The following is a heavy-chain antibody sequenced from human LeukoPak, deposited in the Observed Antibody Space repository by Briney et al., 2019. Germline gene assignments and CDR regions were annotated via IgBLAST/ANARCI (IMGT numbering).Heavy chain of an antibody. CDR3: ARHSSGWHILDY. V-gene: IGHV4-59*01. J-gene: IGHJ4*02. CDR1: GGSISSYY. Sequence: MPSETLSLTCTVSGGSISSYYWTWSRQPPGKGLEWIGYIHYTGSTNYNPSLKSRVTISVDTSKNQLSLRLTSVTAADTAVYYCARHSSGWHILDYWGRGTLVTVSS. CDR2: IHYTGST. D-gene: IGHD6-19*01.